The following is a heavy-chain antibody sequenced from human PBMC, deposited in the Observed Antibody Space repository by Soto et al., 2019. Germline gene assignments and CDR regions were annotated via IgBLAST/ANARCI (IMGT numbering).Heavy chain of an antibody. J-gene: IGHJ4*02. CDR3: ARDRLRGYDNSGFYS. CDR2: INAGNGNT. CDR1: GYTFSDYA. Sequence: ASVKVSCKASGYTFSDYAIHWVRQAPGQRPEWMGWINAGNGNTKYSQKFQGRVTITRDTSASTAYMELSSLRSEDTATYYCARDRLRGYDNSGFYSWGQGTLVTVSS. D-gene: IGHD3-22*01. V-gene: IGHV1-3*01.